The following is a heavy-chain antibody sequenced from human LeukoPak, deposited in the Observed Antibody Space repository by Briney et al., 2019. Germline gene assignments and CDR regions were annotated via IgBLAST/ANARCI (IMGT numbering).Heavy chain of an antibody. CDR1: GGSISSSSYY. V-gene: IGHV4-39*07. J-gene: IGHJ4*02. CDR3: ARTITMIEGSLYYFDY. D-gene: IGHD3-22*01. CDR2: IYYSGST. Sequence: PSETLSLTCTVSGGSISSSSYYWGWIRQPPGKGLEWIGSIYYSGSTYYNPSLKSRVTISVDTSKNQFSLKLSSVTAADTAVYYCARTITMIEGSLYYFDYWGQGTLVTVSS.